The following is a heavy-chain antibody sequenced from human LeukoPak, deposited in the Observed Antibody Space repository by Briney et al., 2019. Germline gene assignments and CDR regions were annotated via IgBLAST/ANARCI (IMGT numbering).Heavy chain of an antibody. J-gene: IGHJ4*02. Sequence: GGSLRLSCAASGFTFSTYAMSWVRQAPGKGLEWVSAISGSGGSTYYADSVKGRFTISRHNSKNTLYLQLNSLRAEDTAVYYCAKAIVGYYDSSGYPVDYWGQGTLVTVSS. D-gene: IGHD3-22*01. CDR1: GFTFSTYA. CDR2: ISGSGGST. V-gene: IGHV3-23*01. CDR3: AKAIVGYYDSSGYPVDY.